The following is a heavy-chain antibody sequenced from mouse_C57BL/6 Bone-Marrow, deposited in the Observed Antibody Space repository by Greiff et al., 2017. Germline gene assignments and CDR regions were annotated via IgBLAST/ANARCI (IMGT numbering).Heavy chain of an antibody. D-gene: IGHD2-14*01. CDR1: GFTFSSYA. CDR3: ARGGYAMDY. J-gene: IGHJ4*01. CDR2: ISDGGSYT. Sequence: EVQLVESGGGLVKPGGSLKLSCAASGFTFSSYAMSWVRQTPEKRLEWVATISDGGSYTYYPDNVKGRFTISRDNAKNILYLQMSHLKSEDTAMYYCARGGYAMDYWGQGTSVTVSS. V-gene: IGHV5-4*01.